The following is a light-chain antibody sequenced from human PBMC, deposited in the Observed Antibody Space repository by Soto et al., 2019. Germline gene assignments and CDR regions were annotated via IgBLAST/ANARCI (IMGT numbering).Light chain of an antibody. CDR2: GAS. CDR1: QSVSSN. Sequence: EIVMTQSPATLSVSPGERASRSCRASQSVSSNLAWYQQKPGQAPRLLIYGASTRATGIPARFSGSGSGTEFTLTISSLQSEDFAVYYCQQRTSWPGTFGQGTKVDIK. CDR3: QQRTSWPGT. J-gene: IGKJ2*01. V-gene: IGKV3-15*01.